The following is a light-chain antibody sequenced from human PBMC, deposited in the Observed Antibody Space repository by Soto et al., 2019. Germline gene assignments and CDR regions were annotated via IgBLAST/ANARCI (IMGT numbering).Light chain of an antibody. CDR1: QGVSYY. J-gene: IGKJ4*01. Sequence: EIVLTQSPATLSLSPGERATLSCRASQGVSYYLGWYQQKPGQAPRLLIYDASNRATGIPARFSGSGSGTDFTLTISSLEPEDVATYYCQQRSNWPLTFGGGTKVEIK. V-gene: IGKV3-11*01. CDR2: DAS. CDR3: QQRSNWPLT.